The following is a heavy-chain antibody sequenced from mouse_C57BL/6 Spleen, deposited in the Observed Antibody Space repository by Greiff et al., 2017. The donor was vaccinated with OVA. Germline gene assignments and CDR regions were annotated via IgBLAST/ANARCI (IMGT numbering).Heavy chain of an antibody. D-gene: IGHD1-1*01. J-gene: IGHJ4*01. CDR3: ARHGDYYVSSDEGNYAMDY. Sequence: EVKLVESGGGLVQPGGSLKLSCAASGFTFSDYGMAWVRQAPRKGPEWVAFISNLAYSIYYADTVTGRFTISRENAKNTLYLEMSSLRSEDTAMYYCARHGDYYVSSDEGNYAMDYWGQGTSVTVSS. V-gene: IGHV5-15*01. CDR2: ISNLAYSI. CDR1: GFTFSDYG.